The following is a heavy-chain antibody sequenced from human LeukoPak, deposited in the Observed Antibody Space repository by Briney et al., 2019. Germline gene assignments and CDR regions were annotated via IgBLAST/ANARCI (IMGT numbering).Heavy chain of an antibody. J-gene: IGHJ6*02. D-gene: IGHD4-17*01. CDR3: ARSTVTTYYYYYGMDV. CDR1: GFIFSSYW. CDR2: IKQDGSEK. Sequence: GGSLRLSCAASGFIFSSYWMSWVRQAPGKGLEWVANIKQDGSEKYYVDSVKGRFTISRDNAKNSLYLQMNSLRAEDTAVYYCARSTVTTYYYYYGMDVWGQGTTVTVSS. V-gene: IGHV3-7*01.